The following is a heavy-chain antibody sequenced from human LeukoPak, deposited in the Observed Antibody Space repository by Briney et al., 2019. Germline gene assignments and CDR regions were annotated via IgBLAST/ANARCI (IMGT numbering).Heavy chain of an antibody. V-gene: IGHV1-69*04. CDR2: IIPILGIA. CDR1: GGTFSSYA. Sequence: SVKVSCKASGGTFSSYAISWVRQAPGQGLEWMGRIIPILGIANYAQKFQGRVTITADKSTSTAYMELSSLRSDDTAVYYCARERRDYGDYDYWGQGTLVTVSS. J-gene: IGHJ4*02. CDR3: ARERRDYGDYDY. D-gene: IGHD4-17*01.